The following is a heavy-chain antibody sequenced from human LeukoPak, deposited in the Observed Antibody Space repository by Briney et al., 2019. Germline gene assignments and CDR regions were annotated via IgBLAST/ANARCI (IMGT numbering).Heavy chain of an antibody. V-gene: IGHV3-23*01. D-gene: IGHD3-22*01. CDR2: ISTGGGTT. J-gene: IGHJ4*02. CDR3: ARGASYLYDSSGYFDF. Sequence: GGSLRLSCAASGFSFGDYIMSWVRQAPGKGLQWVSAISTGGGTTYYADSVRGRFTISRDNSKNTLFLQMTSLRVDDTAVYFCARGASYLYDSSGYFDFWGQGTLVTVSS. CDR1: GFSFGDYI.